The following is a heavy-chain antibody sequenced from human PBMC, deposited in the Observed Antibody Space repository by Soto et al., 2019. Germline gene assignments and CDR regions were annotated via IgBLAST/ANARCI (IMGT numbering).Heavy chain of an antibody. Sequence: ASVKVSCKVSGYTLTELSMHWVRQAPGKGLEWMGGFDPEDGETIYAQKFQGRVTMTEDTSTDTAYMELSSLRSEDTAVYYCAPDTPPLKYSSSQWTHWFDPWGQGTLVTVSS. J-gene: IGHJ5*02. CDR2: FDPEDGET. V-gene: IGHV1-24*01. CDR3: APDTPPLKYSSSQWTHWFDP. CDR1: GYTLTELS. D-gene: IGHD6-13*01.